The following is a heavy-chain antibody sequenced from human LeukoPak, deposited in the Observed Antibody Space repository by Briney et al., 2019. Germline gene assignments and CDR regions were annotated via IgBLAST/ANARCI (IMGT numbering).Heavy chain of an antibody. V-gene: IGHV3-7*04. CDR3: ARDIAVAGDDY. CDR2: IKQDGSDK. J-gene: IGHJ4*02. Sequence: GGSLRLSCAASGLTFSSYWMSWVRQATGKGLEWVANIKQDGSDKYYVDSVKGRFTISRDNAKNSLYLQMDSLRVEDTAVYYCARDIAVAGDDYWGQGTLVTVSS. CDR1: GLTFSSYW. D-gene: IGHD6-19*01.